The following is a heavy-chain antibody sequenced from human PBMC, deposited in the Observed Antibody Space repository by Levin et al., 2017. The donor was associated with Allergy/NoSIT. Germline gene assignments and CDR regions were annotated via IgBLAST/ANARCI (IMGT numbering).Heavy chain of an antibody. V-gene: IGHV4-30-2*01. CDR2: IYLSGST. CDR3: ASVAGYSYGYYFDY. Sequence: SETLSLTCAVSGGSISSGGYSWSWIRQPPGKGLEWIGNIYLSGSTNDNPSLKSRVTMSVDRSKNQFSLKLSYVTAADTAVYYCASVAGYSYGYYFDYWGPGTLVTVSS. CDR1: GGSISSGGYS. D-gene: IGHD5-18*01. J-gene: IGHJ4*02.